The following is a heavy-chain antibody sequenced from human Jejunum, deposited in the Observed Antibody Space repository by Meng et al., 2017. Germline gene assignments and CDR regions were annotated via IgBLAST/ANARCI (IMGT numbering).Heavy chain of an antibody. J-gene: IGHJ4*02. Sequence: GGSLRLSCAASGFTFTYFSMSWIRQAPGKGLEWVSAISGSGGNTYYADSVKGRFTISRDDSKNTLYLQMNSLRAEDTAVYYCAKKWGSGSPYFDYWGQGTLVTVSS. CDR2: ISGSGGNT. CDR3: AKKWGSGSPYFDY. CDR1: GFTFTYFS. V-gene: IGHV3-23*01. D-gene: IGHD3-10*01.